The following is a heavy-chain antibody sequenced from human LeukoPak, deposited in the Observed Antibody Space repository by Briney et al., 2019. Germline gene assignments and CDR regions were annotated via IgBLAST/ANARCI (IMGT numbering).Heavy chain of an antibody. CDR1: GFTFSSYS. D-gene: IGHD5-12*01. CDR3: ARDLRDSGYDFDY. Sequence: PGGSLRLSCAASGFTFSSYSMNWVRQAPGKGLEWVSYISSSSSTIYYADSVKGRFTISRDNAKNSLYLQMNSLRAEDTAVYYCARDLRDSGYDFDYWGQGTLVTVSS. J-gene: IGHJ4*02. CDR2: ISSSSSTI. V-gene: IGHV3-48*01.